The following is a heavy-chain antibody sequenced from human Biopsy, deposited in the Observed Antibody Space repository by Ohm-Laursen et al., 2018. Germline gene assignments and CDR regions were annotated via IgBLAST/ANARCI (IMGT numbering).Heavy chain of an antibody. CDR3: VRGVDYYDPYHYYALDV. V-gene: IGHV4-34*01. Sequence: GTLSLTCSVYGESFNGYYWSWILQTPGKGLEWIGEINHSGRTNYNPSLKSRVTISVDTSKNQFSLKVRSVTVADTAVYYCVRGVDYYDPYHYYALDVWGQGTTVTVSS. CDR2: INHSGRT. CDR1: GESFNGYY. J-gene: IGHJ6*02. D-gene: IGHD3-22*01.